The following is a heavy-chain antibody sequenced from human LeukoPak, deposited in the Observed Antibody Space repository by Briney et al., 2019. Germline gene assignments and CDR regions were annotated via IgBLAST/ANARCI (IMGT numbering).Heavy chain of an antibody. Sequence: GGSLRLSCAASGFTFSSYAMSWVRQAPGKGLEWASAISGSGGSTYYADSVKGRFTISRDNSKNTLYLQMNSLRAEDTAVYYCAKDGDSSPTRYWGQGTLVTVSS. CDR3: AKDGDSSPTRY. J-gene: IGHJ4*02. CDR1: GFTFSSYA. D-gene: IGHD6-13*01. V-gene: IGHV3-23*01. CDR2: ISGSGGST.